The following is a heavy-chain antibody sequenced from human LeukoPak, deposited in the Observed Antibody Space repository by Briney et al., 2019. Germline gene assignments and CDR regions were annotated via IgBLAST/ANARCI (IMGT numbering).Heavy chain of an antibody. CDR2: INPNSGGT. CDR3: ATSPIHNYYDSSGYSAFDI. Sequence: ASVKVSCKASGYTFAGYYMHWVRQAPGQGLEWMGWINPNSGGTNYAQKFQGRVTMTRDTSISTAYMELSRLRSDDTAVYYCATSPIHNYYDSSGYSAFDIWGQGTMVTVSS. CDR1: GYTFAGYY. J-gene: IGHJ3*02. D-gene: IGHD3-22*01. V-gene: IGHV1-2*02.